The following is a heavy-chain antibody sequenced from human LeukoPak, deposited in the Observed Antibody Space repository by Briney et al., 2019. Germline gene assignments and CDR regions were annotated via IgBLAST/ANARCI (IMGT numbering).Heavy chain of an antibody. CDR3: TAEGSYYVSGTQYVYFRF. V-gene: IGHV3-15*01. J-gene: IGHJ4*02. CDR2: SKSGSETP. D-gene: IGHD3-10*01. Sequence: GGSLRLSFATSGFTFSTSWRGWVPQTPGGGLGWVGRSKSGSETPDYAAPVKGRFTISRDDSKNTLFLQMDSLQTDDTAVYYCTAEGSYYVSGTQYVYFRFWGQGILVTVSS. CDR1: GFTFSTSW.